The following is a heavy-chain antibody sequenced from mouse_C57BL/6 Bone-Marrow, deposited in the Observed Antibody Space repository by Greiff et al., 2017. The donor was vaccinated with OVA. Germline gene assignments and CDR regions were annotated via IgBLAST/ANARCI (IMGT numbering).Heavy chain of an antibody. V-gene: IGHV1-22*01. Sequence: VQLKQSGPELVKPGASVKMSCKASGYTFTDYNMHWVKQSHGKSLEWIGYINPNNGGTSYNQKFKGKATLTVNKSSSTAYMELRSLTSEDSAVYYCARKPRGWYFDVWGTGTTVTVSS. CDR1: GYTFTDYN. J-gene: IGHJ1*03. CDR3: ARKPRGWYFDV. CDR2: INPNNGGT.